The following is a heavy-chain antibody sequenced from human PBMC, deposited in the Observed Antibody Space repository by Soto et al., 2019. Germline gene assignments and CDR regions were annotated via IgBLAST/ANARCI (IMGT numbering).Heavy chain of an antibody. J-gene: IGHJ4*02. CDR3: TTGSVEGY. Sequence: EVQLVESGGGLVRPGGSLRLSCETSFTDAWMNWVRQAPGKGLEWVGRVKTKAQGERKDYGEPVQGRFTISRDDSKNSLHLQMTSLRTEDTAVYYCTTGSVEGYWGQGVLVTVSS. D-gene: IGHD2-15*01. CDR1: FTDAW. V-gene: IGHV3-15*07. CDR2: VKTKAQGERK.